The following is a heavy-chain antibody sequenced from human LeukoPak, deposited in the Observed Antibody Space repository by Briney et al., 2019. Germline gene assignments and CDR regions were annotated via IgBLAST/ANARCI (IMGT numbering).Heavy chain of an antibody. Sequence: PGGSLRLSCAASGFTFSSYSMNWVRQAPGKGLEWVSSISSSSSYIYYADSVKGRFTISRDNAKNSLYLQMNSLRAEDTALYYCARDTGIAAAGTVYWGQGTLVTVSS. D-gene: IGHD6-13*01. J-gene: IGHJ4*02. CDR1: GFTFSSYS. V-gene: IGHV3-21*04. CDR3: ARDTGIAAAGTVY. CDR2: ISSSSSYI.